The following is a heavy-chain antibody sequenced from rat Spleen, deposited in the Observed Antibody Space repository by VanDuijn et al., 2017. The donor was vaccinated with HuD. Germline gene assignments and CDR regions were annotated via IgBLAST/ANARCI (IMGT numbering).Heavy chain of an antibody. CDR1: GYSITSNY. CDR2: INYSGST. J-gene: IGHJ2*01. V-gene: IGHV3-1*01. D-gene: IGHD1-4*01. Sequence: EVQLQESGPGLVKPSQSLSLTCSVTGYSITSNYWGWIRKFPGNKMEWIGHINYSGSTSYNPSLKSRISITRDTSKNQFFLQLNSVTNEDTATYYCVRNGYSSFDYWGQGVMVTVSS. CDR3: VRNGYSSFDY.